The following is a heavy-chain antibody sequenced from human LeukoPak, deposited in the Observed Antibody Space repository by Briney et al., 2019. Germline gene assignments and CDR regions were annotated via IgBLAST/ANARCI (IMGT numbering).Heavy chain of an antibody. CDR3: ARDPSITNAFDI. D-gene: IGHD3-10*01. J-gene: IGHJ3*02. CDR2: IYHSGST. V-gene: IGHV4-38-2*02. CDR1: GYSISSGYY. Sequence: SETLSLTCTVSGYSISSGYYWGWIRPPPGKGLEWIGSIYHSGSTYYNPSLKSRVTISVDTSKNQFSLKLSSVTAADTAVYYCARDPSITNAFDIWGQGTMVTVSS.